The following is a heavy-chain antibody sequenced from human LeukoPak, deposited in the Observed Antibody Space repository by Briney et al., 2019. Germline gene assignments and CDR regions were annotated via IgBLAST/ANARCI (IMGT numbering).Heavy chain of an antibody. V-gene: IGHV4-59*01. CDR2: IYYSGSS. CDR1: GGSISSYY. D-gene: IGHD3-3*01. J-gene: IGHJ6*02. CDR3: ARDNYDFWSGYYFGMDV. Sequence: SETLSLTCTVSGGSISSYYWSWIRQPPGKGLEWIGYIYYSGSSNYNPSLKSRVTISVDTFKNQFSLKLSSVTAADTAVYYCARDNYDFWSGYYFGMDVWGQGTTVTVSS.